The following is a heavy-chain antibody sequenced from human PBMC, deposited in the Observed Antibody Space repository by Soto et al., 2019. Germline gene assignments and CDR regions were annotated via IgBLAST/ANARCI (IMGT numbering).Heavy chain of an antibody. D-gene: IGHD6-13*01. V-gene: IGHV3-48*01. J-gene: IGHJ6*02. CDR1: GYRFDAYI. CDR2: INPRGLTK. Sequence: VQLVESGGALVQPGGSLRLSCAASGYRFDAYIMNWVRQAPGKGLEWVSSINPRGLTKFYADSVRGRFTISRDDASSSLFLQMNNLRAEHTAVYYCATWYGNHYFGLDVWGQGTTVTVSS. CDR3: ATWYGNHYFGLDV.